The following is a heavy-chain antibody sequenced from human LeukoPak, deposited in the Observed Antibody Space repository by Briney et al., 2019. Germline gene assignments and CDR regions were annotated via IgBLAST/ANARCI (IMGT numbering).Heavy chain of an antibody. CDR3: ARRSVRELDY. D-gene: IGHD5-24*01. Sequence: PGGSLRLSCAGSGFIFSDYWMNWVRQAPGKGLVWVSLINNDGSTTTYADSVKGRFTISRDNAKNTLYLQMNSLRAEDTAVDYCARRSVRELDYWGQGTLVTVSS. V-gene: IGHV3-74*01. J-gene: IGHJ4*02. CDR1: GFIFSDYW. CDR2: INNDGSTT.